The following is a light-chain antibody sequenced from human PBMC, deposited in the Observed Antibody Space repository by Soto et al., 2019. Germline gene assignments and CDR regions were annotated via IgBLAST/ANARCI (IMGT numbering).Light chain of an antibody. CDR3: HQRSNWPGT. CDR2: DAS. CDR1: QSVSSY. Sequence: ETVLTQPPATLSLSPGERATLSCRASQSVSSYLAWYQQKPGQAPRLLIYDASNRATGISARFSGSGSGTDFTLTISSLEPEDFAVYYCHQRSNWPGTFGQGTKVEIK. J-gene: IGKJ1*01. V-gene: IGKV3-11*01.